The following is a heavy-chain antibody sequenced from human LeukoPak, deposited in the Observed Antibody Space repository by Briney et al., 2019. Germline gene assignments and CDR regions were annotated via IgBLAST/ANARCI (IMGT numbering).Heavy chain of an antibody. CDR1: GFTFSSYS. Sequence: GGSLRLSCAASGFTFSSYSMNWVRQAPGKGLEWLGRIKRETDGGTIDYAAPVKGRFTISRDDSRNTLYLQMNSLKIEGTAVYYCTTDRYYDNSELQFQHWGQGTLVTVSS. CDR2: IKRETDGGTI. CDR3: TTDRYYDNSELQFQH. D-gene: IGHD3-22*01. J-gene: IGHJ1*01. V-gene: IGHV3-15*01.